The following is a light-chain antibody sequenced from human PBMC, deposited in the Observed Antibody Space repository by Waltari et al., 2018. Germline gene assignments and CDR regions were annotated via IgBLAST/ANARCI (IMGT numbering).Light chain of an antibody. J-gene: IGKJ4*01. CDR2: AAS. Sequence: DIQLTQSPSSLSASVGDRVTITCRASQSISNYLNWYQQKPGKAPKVVISAASSLQSGVPSRFSGSGSATAFTLTISSLQPEDFATYYCQQCYSTPLTFGGGTKVE. CDR1: QSISNY. CDR3: QQCYSTPLT. V-gene: IGKV1-39*01.